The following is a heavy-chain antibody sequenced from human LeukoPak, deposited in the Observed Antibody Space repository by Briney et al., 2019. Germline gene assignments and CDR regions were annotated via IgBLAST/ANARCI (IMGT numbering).Heavy chain of an antibody. V-gene: IGHV4-4*09. CDR1: GVSMSAYQ. D-gene: IGHD2-2*01. Sequence: SETLSLTCTVSGVSMSAYQWSWVRQSPEKGLEWIGCINTKGETSYNPSLKSRVTISVDTSKNQFSPKLSSVIAADTAVYYCARVIRDCSSTSCWGYFDLWGRGTLVTVSS. CDR3: ARVIRDCSSTSCWGYFDL. J-gene: IGHJ2*01. CDR2: INTKGET.